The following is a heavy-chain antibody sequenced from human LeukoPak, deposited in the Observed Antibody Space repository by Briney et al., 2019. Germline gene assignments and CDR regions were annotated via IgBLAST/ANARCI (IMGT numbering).Heavy chain of an antibody. CDR1: GGSISSYY. CDR2: IHFSGNT. D-gene: IGHD1-1*01. V-gene: IGHV4-59*01. Sequence: PSETLSLTCTVSGGSISSYYWSWIRQPPVKVLEWIGYIHFSGNTNYNPSLTSRVTISKDTSKNQFSLKLTSVTTVDTAIYYCARAYWEHYFDYWGQGTLVTVSS. J-gene: IGHJ4*02. CDR3: ARAYWEHYFDY.